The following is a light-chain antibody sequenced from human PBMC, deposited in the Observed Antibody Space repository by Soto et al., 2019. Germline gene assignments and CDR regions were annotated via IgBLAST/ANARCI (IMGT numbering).Light chain of an antibody. CDR3: SSYTSSSTRV. V-gene: IGLV2-14*01. CDR2: DVS. Sequence: QSALTQPASVSGSPGQSITISCTGTSSDVGGYNYVSWYQQHPGKAPKLMIYDVSNRPSGVSNRFSGSKSGNTASLTISGLKAEDGADYYCSSYTSSSTRVFGTGTKVTVL. J-gene: IGLJ1*01. CDR1: SSDVGGYNY.